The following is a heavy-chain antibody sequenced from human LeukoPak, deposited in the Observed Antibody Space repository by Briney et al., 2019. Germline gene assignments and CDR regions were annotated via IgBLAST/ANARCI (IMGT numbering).Heavy chain of an antibody. J-gene: IGHJ4*02. D-gene: IGHD1-26*01. CDR3: AKDSGGGNYIAEKDY. V-gene: IGHV3-30*18. CDR2: ISYNGNDK. CDR1: GFTFWDYG. Sequence: GSPLRLSCAACGFTFWDYGVHWLRQARDKGVEGVAVISYNGNDKYYGDSVKGRFTLSRDNSKSTMYLQMNSLRVEDTAVYYCAKDSGGGNYIAEKDYWGQGALVAVSS.